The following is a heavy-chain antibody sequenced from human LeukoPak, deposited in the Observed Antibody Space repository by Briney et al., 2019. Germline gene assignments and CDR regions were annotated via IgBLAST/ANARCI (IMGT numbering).Heavy chain of an antibody. D-gene: IGHD4-17*01. CDR3: ARGTYYGSFDL. Sequence: GGSLRLSCAASGLTFSSYWMHWVRQAPGKGLVWVSRISGDGSTTSYADSVKGRFTISRDNAKNTLHLQMNSLRVEDTSVYYCARGTYYGSFDLWGQGTLVTVSS. V-gene: IGHV3-74*01. J-gene: IGHJ4*02. CDR1: GLTFSSYW. CDR2: ISGDGSTT.